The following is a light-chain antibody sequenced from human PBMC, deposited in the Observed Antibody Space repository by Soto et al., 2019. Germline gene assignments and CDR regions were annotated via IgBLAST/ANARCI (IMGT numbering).Light chain of an antibody. J-gene: IGLJ2*01. CDR1: SSDVGGYNY. CDR2: EVT. CDR3: SSYRSGSSRI. V-gene: IGLV2-14*01. Sequence: QSVLTQPASVSGSPGQSITISCTGTSSDVGGYNYVSWYQQHPGKAPKLLIYEVTNRPSGVSNRFSGSKSGKTASLSISGPQPEDEADYYCSSYRSGSSRIFGGGTKLTVL.